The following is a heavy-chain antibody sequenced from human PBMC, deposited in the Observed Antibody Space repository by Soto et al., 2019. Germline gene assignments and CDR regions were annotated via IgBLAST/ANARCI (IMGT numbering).Heavy chain of an antibody. CDR2: IYWDGDR. Sequence: QITLKESGPTLVKPTQTLTLTCTFSGFSLNTGGMGVGWIRQPPGKALEWLALIYWDGDRRYSPSLMSRLTIAKDTSKNPVVLTMTNMDPVDTATYYCVHSRCGGDCLQTYSSHYYYGMDIWCQGTTVTVSS. V-gene: IGHV2-5*02. D-gene: IGHD2-21*02. CDR1: GFSLNTGGMG. J-gene: IGHJ6*02. CDR3: VHSRCGGDCLQTYSSHYYYGMDI.